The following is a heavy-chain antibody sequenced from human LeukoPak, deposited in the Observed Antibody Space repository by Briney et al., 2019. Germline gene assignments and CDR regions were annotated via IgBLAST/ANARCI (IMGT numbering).Heavy chain of an antibody. CDR3: ARDQYYYDSSGPCY. V-gene: IGHV3-23*01. CDR1: GFTFSSYA. J-gene: IGHJ4*02. D-gene: IGHD3-22*01. CDR2: ISGSSSNT. Sequence: PGGSLRLSCAASGFTFSSYAMTWVRQAPGKGLEWVSAISGSSSNTYYADSVKGRFTISRDDAKNTLYLQMNSLRAEDTAVYYCARDQYYYDSSGPCYWGQGTLVTVSS.